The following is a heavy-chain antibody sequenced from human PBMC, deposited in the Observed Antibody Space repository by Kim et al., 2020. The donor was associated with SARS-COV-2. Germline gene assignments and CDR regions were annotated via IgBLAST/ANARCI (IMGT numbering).Heavy chain of an antibody. Sequence: GRCTISRDNAKNSLYLQMNSLRDEDTAVYYCARDTPMVRAGLGDYYGMDVWGQGTTVTVSS. J-gene: IGHJ6*02. V-gene: IGHV3-48*02. CDR3: ARDTPMVRAGLGDYYGMDV. D-gene: IGHD3-10*01.